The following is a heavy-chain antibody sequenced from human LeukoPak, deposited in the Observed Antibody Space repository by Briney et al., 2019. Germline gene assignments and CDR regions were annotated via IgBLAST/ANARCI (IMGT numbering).Heavy chain of an antibody. CDR1: GFTFSRYG. D-gene: IGHD2-2*01. V-gene: IGHV3-33*01. Sequence: GGSLRLSCAASGFTFSRYGMHWVRQAPGKGKEWVAVIWDDGSNKYYADSVKGRFTISRDNSKNTLYLEMNSLRVEDTAVYYCASRSPASDYWDQGTLVTVSS. CDR3: ASRSPASDY. J-gene: IGHJ4*02. CDR2: IWDDGSNK.